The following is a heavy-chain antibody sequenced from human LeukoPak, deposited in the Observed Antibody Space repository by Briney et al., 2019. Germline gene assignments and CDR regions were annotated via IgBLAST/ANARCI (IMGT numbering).Heavy chain of an antibody. Sequence: PSETLSLTCTVSGGSISSYYWSWIRQPPGKGLEWIGYIYYSGSTNYNPSLKSRVTISVDTSKNQFSLKLSSVTAADTAVYYCARWVGLQLWSYYFDYWGQGTLVTVSS. J-gene: IGHJ4*02. V-gene: IGHV4-59*01. CDR2: IYYSGST. CDR3: ARWVGLQLWSYYFDY. D-gene: IGHD5-18*01. CDR1: GGSISSYY.